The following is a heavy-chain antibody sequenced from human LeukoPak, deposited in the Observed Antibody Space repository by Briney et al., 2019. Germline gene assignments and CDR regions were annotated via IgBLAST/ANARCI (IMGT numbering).Heavy chain of an antibody. CDR2: IKQDGNEK. CDR1: GFTLSNYW. D-gene: IGHD3-3*01. CDR3: ARVETYYDFWSGYYKGAFDI. V-gene: IGHV3-7*01. J-gene: IGHJ3*02. Sequence: GGSLRLSCAASGFTLSNYWMSWVRQAPGKGLEWVANIKQDGNEKSYVDSVNGRFTISRDDAKNSLYLQMNSLRAEDTAVYYCARVETYYDFWSGYYKGAFDIWGQGTMVTVSS.